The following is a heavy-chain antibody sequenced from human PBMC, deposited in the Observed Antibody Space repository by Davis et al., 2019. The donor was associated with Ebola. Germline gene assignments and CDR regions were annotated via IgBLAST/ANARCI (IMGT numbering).Heavy chain of an antibody. Sequence: GESLKISCAASGFTFSSYWLNWVRQAPGKGLEWVSSISSGSSYMYYADPVKGRFTISRDNAKNSLYLQMNSLRAEDTAVYYCARDVPWGRAAAPPDYWGQGTLVTVSS. CDR2: ISSGSSYM. V-gene: IGHV3-21*04. CDR3: ARDVPWGRAAAPPDY. CDR1: GFTFSSYW. D-gene: IGHD2-2*01. J-gene: IGHJ4*02.